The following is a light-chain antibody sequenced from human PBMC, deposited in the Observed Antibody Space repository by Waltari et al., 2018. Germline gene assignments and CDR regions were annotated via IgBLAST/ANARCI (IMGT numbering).Light chain of an antibody. CDR1: SSDIGGYNY. Sequence: QSALTQPPSASGSPGQSVIISCTGTSSDIGGYNYVSWYQQHPGKAPKVLIYEVNKRPSGVPDRFSGSKSGNTASLTVSVLQADDEADYYCSSYVGNRNEVFGGGTKLTVL. CDR2: EVN. V-gene: IGLV2-8*01. J-gene: IGLJ3*02. CDR3: SSYVGNRNEV.